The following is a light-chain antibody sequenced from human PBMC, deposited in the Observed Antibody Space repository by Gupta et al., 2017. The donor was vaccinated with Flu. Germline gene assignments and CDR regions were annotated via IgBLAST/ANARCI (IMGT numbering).Light chain of an antibody. Sequence: DIVMTQSPDSLAVSLGERATINCKSSQNIFYNSNNNNYLAWYQQKPGQPPKLLIYWASTRESGVPDRFSGRGSGTDFTLTISSLQAEDVAVYYCQQDDSSPLTFGQWTRVDIK. CDR1: QNIFYNSNNNNY. CDR2: WAS. J-gene: IGKJ5*01. CDR3: QQDDSSPLT. V-gene: IGKV4-1*01.